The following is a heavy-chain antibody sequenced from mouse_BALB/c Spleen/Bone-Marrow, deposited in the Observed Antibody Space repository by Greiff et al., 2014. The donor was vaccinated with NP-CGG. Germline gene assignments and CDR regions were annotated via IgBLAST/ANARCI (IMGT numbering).Heavy chain of an antibody. D-gene: IGHD2-4*01. Sequence: VMLVESGAELVRPGTSVKVSCKGSGYAFTNYLIEWVKQRPGQGLEWIGVINSGGGGTKYNEKFKGKATLTADKSSSTAYMQRSSLTSDDSAVYFCARAITDAMDYWGQGTSVTVSS. CDR2: INSGGGGT. J-gene: IGHJ4*01. CDR1: GYAFTNYL. CDR3: ARAITDAMDY. V-gene: IGHV1-54*01.